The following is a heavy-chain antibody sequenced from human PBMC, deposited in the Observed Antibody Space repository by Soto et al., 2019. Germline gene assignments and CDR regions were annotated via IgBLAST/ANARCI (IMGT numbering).Heavy chain of an antibody. Sequence: GSLRLSCAASEFIFSNYVMNWVRQAPGKGLEWVSTISAGGGRKYYEDSVKGRFTISRDNSKSTVYLQMNSLRADDTAVYYCAKRRDGSSWSTFDCWGQGTLVTVSS. D-gene: IGHD6-13*01. J-gene: IGHJ4*02. CDR3: AKRRDGSSWSTFDC. CDR1: EFIFSNYV. CDR2: ISAGGGRK. V-gene: IGHV3-23*01.